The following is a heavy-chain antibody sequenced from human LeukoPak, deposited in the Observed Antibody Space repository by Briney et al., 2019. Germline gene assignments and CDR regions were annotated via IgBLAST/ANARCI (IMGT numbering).Heavy chain of an antibody. CDR1: GFTFSSYG. CDR3: AKDRSTYYYDSSGFYPDAFDI. V-gene: IGHV3-30*18. Sequence: GGSLRLFCATSGFTFSSYGIHWVRQAPGKGLEWVAVISYDGSNKYYADSVKGRFTISRDNSKNTLYLQMNSLRVEDTAVYYCAKDRSTYYYDSSGFYPDAFDIWGQGTMVTVSS. CDR2: ISYDGSNK. D-gene: IGHD3-22*01. J-gene: IGHJ3*02.